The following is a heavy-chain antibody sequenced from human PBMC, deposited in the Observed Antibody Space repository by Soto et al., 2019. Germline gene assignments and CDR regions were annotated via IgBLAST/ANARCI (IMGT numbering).Heavy chain of an antibody. Sequence: SVKVSCKASGGTFSSYAISWVRQAPGQGLEWMGGIIPIFGTANYAQKFQGRVTITADESTSTAYMELSSLRSEDTAVYYCARDHSPIRRGYSYGSWFDPWGQGTLVTVSS. V-gene: IGHV1-69*13. D-gene: IGHD5-18*01. CDR3: ARDHSPIRRGYSYGSWFDP. J-gene: IGHJ5*02. CDR2: IIPIFGTA. CDR1: GGTFSSYA.